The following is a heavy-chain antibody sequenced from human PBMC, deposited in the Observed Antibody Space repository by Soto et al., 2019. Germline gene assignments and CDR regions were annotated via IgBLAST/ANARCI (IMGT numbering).Heavy chain of an antibody. CDR3: ARAFVRGAIYDAFDI. J-gene: IGHJ3*02. CDR2: IWYDGSNK. D-gene: IGHD3-10*01. Sequence: GGPLILSITASACTFSIDGMSWFRQAPGKGLEWVAVIWYDGSNKYYADSVKGRSTISRDNSKNTLYLQMNSLRAEDTAVYYCARAFVRGAIYDAFDIWGQGTMVTVSS. CDR1: ACTFSIDG. V-gene: IGHV3-33*01.